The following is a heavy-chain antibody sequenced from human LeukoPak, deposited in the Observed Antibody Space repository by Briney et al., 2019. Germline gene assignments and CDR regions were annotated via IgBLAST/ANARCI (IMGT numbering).Heavy chain of an antibody. CDR3: ARRLVSYDSSGYYEVTPFDY. D-gene: IGHD3-22*01. J-gene: IGHJ4*02. V-gene: IGHV5-51*01. CDR1: GYSFTSYW. CDR2: IYPGDSDT. Sequence: GESLKISCKGSGYSFTSYWIGWVRQMPGKGLEWMGIIYPGDSDTRYSPSLQGQVTISADKSISTAYLQWSSLKASDTAMYYCARRLVSYDSSGYYEVTPFDYWGQGTLVTVPS.